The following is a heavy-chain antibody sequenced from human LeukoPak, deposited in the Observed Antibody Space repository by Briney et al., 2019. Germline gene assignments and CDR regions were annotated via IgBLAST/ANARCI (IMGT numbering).Heavy chain of an antibody. CDR3: ARAGYDSSGYSTYYFDY. V-gene: IGHV4-31*03. CDR1: GGSISSGGYY. D-gene: IGHD3-22*01. Sequence: SETLSLTCTVSGGSISSGGYYWSWIRQHPGKGLEWIGYIYYSGSTYYNPSLKSRVTISIDTSKNQFSLKLSSVTAADTAVYYCARAGYDSSGYSTYYFDYWGQGTLVTVSS. J-gene: IGHJ4*02. CDR2: IYYSGST.